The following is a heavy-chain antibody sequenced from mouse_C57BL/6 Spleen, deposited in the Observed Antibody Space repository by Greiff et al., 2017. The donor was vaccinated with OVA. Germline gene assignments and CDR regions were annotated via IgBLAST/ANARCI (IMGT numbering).Heavy chain of an antibody. CDR3: ARDYGNYGGGYFDV. Sequence: QVQLQQSGAELVKPGASVKLSFKASGYTFTSYWMHWVKQRPGQGLEWIGMIHPNSGSTNYNEKFKSKATLTVDKSSSTAYMQRSSLTSEDSAVYYCARDYGNYGGGYFDVWGTGTTVTVSS. J-gene: IGHJ1*03. D-gene: IGHD2-1*01. CDR1: GYTFTSYW. CDR2: IHPNSGST. V-gene: IGHV1-64*01.